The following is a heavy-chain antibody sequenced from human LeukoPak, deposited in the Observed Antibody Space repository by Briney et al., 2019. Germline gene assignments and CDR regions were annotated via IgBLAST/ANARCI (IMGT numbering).Heavy chain of an antibody. CDR2: IFPNSGGT. Sequence: ASVKVSCKASGYTFTGYYIHWVRQAPGQGLEWMGWIFPNSGGTNYAQKFQGRVTMTRDTSITTAYMELSRLRSDDTAVYYCARDAGYSSSSGDYWGQGTLVTVSS. D-gene: IGHD6-6*01. CDR3: ARDAGYSSSSGDY. J-gene: IGHJ4*02. V-gene: IGHV1-2*02. CDR1: GYTFTGYY.